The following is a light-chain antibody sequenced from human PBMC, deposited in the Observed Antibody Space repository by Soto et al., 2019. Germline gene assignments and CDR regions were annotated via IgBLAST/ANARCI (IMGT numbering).Light chain of an antibody. V-gene: IGKV3-20*01. CDR3: QQYVSAIIT. CDR2: GAS. CDR1: QSVSSSY. J-gene: IGKJ5*01. Sequence: EIVLTQSPGTLSLSPGERATLSCRASQSVSSSYLAWYQQKPGQAPRLIIYGASNRANGIPDTCTGRGAGTEFTLTISRLEPEDFEVYDCQQYVSAIITFGQGTRLEIK.